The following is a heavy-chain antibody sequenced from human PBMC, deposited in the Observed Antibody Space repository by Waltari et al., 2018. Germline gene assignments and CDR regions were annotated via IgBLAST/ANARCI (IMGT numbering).Heavy chain of an antibody. J-gene: IGHJ3*01. D-gene: IGHD2-15*01. CDR3: AKDLDDYSDALDV. V-gene: IGHV3-23*01. CDR1: GFPFKNYG. CDR2: ITSSSDVSS. Sequence: EVQLLESGGGLVQPGGSLRVSCAASGFPFKNYGMTWVRQAPGKGLELVSSITSSSDVSSYYADSVNGRFTISRDNSKNTLHLQMNSLRAEDTAIYFCAKDLDDYSDALDVWGQGTMVTVSS.